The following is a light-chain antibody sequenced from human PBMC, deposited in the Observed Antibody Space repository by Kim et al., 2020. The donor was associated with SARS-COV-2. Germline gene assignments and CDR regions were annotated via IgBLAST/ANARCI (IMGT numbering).Light chain of an antibody. J-gene: IGLJ2*01. Sequence: GPVTLPCWYGTGVVTSGDDPCWFRQKPGQAPRTLIYDTSNKHTWTPARFSGSLLGGKAALTLSGAQPEDEAEYYCLLSYSGARPVVFGGGTQLTVL. CDR1: TGVVTSGDD. CDR3: LLSYSGARPVV. CDR2: DTS. V-gene: IGLV7-46*01.